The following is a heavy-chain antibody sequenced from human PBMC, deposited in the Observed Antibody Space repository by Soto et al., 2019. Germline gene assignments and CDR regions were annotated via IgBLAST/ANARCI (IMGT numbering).Heavy chain of an antibody. CDR3: VMVDNYVTPTPQDV. J-gene: IGHJ6*02. D-gene: IGHD3-16*01. V-gene: IGHV1-18*01. Sequence: QVQLVQSGDEVKKPGASVKVSCKASGYIFVNYGIPWVRQAPRQRLEWMGWISPYTGNTHSASKVQGRLTMTTDTSTSTAYMDLGSLTSDDTAVYYCVMVDNYVTPTPQDVWGQGTTVTVSS. CDR2: ISPYTGNT. CDR1: GYIFVNYG.